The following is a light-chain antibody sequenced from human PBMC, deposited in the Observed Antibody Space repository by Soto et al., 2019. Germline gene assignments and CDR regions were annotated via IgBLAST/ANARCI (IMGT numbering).Light chain of an antibody. CDR2: WAS. J-gene: IGKJ2*01. V-gene: IGKV4-1*01. Sequence: DIVMTQSPDSLAVSLGEXATINCKSSQSVLYSSNNENYLAWYQQKPGQSPKLLIYWASTRDSGVPDRFSGSGSGTDFTLTISSLQAEDVAVYYCQQYYSTPYTFGQGTKVDIK. CDR1: QSVLYSSNNENY. CDR3: QQYYSTPYT.